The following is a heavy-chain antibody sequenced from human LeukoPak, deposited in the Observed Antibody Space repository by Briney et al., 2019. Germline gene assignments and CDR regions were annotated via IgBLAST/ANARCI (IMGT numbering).Heavy chain of an antibody. V-gene: IGHV3-23*01. D-gene: IGHD2-2*01. CDR2: ISGSGGST. CDR1: GFTFSSYA. Sequence: GGSLRLSCAASGFTFSSYAMSWVRQAPGKGLEWVSAISGSGGSTYYAGSVKGRFTISRSNSKNTLYLQMNSLRAEDTTVYYCAKDYCSSTSCEKDYWGQGTLVTVSS. CDR3: AKDYCSSTSCEKDY. J-gene: IGHJ4*02.